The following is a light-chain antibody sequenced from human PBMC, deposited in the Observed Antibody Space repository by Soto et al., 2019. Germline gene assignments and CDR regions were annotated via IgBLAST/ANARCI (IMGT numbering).Light chain of an antibody. V-gene: IGKV3-11*01. J-gene: IGKJ5*01. CDR1: QSVSSY. CDR3: QQRSNWPT. CDR2: DAS. Sequence: EIVLTQSPATLSLSPGERATLSCRASQSVSSYLAWYQQKPGQAPRLLSYDASNRATGIPARCSGSESWTDFTLTISSLEPEDFAVYYCQQRSNWPTFGQGTRLEIK.